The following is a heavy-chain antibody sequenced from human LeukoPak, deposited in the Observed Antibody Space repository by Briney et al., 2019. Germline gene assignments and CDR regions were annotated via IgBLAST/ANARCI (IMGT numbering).Heavy chain of an antibody. CDR2: INHSGST. Sequence: SETLSLTCAVYGGSFSGYYWSWIRQPPGKGLEWIGEINHSGSTNYNPSLKSRVTISVDKSTNQFSLKLTSVTAADTAVYFCAGNANGVCAFDSWGQGTLVTVSS. V-gene: IGHV4-34*01. J-gene: IGHJ4*02. CDR3: AGNANGVCAFDS. CDR1: GGSFSGYY. D-gene: IGHD2-8*01.